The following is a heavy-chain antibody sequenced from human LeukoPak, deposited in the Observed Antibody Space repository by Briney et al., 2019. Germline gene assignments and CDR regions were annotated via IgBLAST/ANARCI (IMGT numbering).Heavy chain of an antibody. CDR2: IYYSGST. Sequence: SETLSLTCTVSGGSISSSGFYWGWIRQPPGKGLEWIGSIYYSGSTYYNPSLKSRVTISVDTSKNQLSLTLTSVTATDTAVYYCARHADSGFGELAFDYWGQGNLVTVSP. CDR3: ARHADSGFGELAFDY. J-gene: IGHJ4*02. CDR1: GGSISSSGFY. D-gene: IGHD3-10*01. V-gene: IGHV4-39*01.